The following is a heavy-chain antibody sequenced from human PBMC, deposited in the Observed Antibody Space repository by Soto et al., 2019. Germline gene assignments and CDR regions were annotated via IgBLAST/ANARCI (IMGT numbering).Heavy chain of an antibody. D-gene: IGHD3-10*01. V-gene: IGHV3-23*01. CDR1: GFTFSSYA. CDR2: ISGSGGST. CDR3: AKARSYGSGSLDY. Sequence: EVQLLESGGGLVQPGGSLRLSCAASGFTFSSYAMSWVRQAPGKGLEWVSIISGSGGSTYYTDSVKGRFTISRDNSKNTLYLQMNSLRAEDTAVYYCAKARSYGSGSLDYWGQGTLVTVSS. J-gene: IGHJ4*02.